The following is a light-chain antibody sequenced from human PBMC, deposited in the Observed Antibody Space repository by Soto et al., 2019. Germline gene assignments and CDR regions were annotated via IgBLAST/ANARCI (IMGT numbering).Light chain of an antibody. Sequence: EIVLTQSPATLSLSPGERATLSVRASQSVSSYLACYQQKPGQAPRLLIYDASNRATGIPARFSGSGSGTDFTLTISSLEPEDFAVYYCQQRSNWFITFGQGTRLEI. CDR3: QQRSNWFIT. CDR2: DAS. J-gene: IGKJ5*01. V-gene: IGKV3-11*01. CDR1: QSVSSY.